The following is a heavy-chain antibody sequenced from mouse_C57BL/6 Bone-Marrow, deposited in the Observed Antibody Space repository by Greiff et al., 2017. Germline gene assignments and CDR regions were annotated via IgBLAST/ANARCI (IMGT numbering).Heavy chain of an antibody. D-gene: IGHD3-1*01. CDR1: GFSLTSYG. CDR2: IWSGGST. V-gene: IGHV2-2*01. CDR3: ARNSWNEDWFAY. J-gene: IGHJ3*01. Sequence: VQRVESGPGLVQPSQCLSITCTVSGFSLTSYGVHWVRQSPGKGLEWLGVIWSGGSTDYNAAFISRLSISKDNSKSQFFFKMNSQQADDTAIYYCARNSWNEDWFAYGGQGTLVTVSA.